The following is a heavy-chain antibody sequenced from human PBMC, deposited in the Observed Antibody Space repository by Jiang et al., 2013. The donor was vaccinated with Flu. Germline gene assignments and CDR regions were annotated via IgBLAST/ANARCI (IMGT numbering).Heavy chain of an antibody. J-gene: IGHJ2*01. V-gene: IGHV3-23*04. CDR1: GFTFNTFA. CDR2: IDHHGTST. CDR3: AKGQSLVSITGWTAHFWYFDL. Sequence: QLVESGGDLVHPGGSLRLSCAASGFTFNTFAMNWVRQAPGKGLEWVSAIDHHGTSTYYADSVQGRFTISRDNFRNTLYLQVDSLRPEDTATYYCAKGQSLVSITGWTAHFWYFDLWGRGTLVTVSS. D-gene: IGHD6-19*01.